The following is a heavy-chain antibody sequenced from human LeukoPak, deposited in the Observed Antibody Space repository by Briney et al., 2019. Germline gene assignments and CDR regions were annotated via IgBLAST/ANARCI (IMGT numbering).Heavy chain of an antibody. CDR1: GGSFSSYS. CDR2: ISYSGST. D-gene: IGHD3-22*01. Sequence: SETLSLTCTVSGGSFSSYSWSWIRQPPGKGLEWIGNISYSGSTNYNPSLNNRVTISVDTSKNQLSLKLSSVTAADTAVYYCARRIAIYYHDSSGYYYFDYWGQGTLVTVSS. J-gene: IGHJ4*02. V-gene: IGHV4-59*08. CDR3: ARRIAIYYHDSSGYYYFDY.